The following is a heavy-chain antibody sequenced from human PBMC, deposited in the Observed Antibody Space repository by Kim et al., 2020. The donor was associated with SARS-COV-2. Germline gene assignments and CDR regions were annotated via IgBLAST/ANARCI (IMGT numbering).Heavy chain of an antibody. V-gene: IGHV3-7*03. CDR1: GFTFSSYW. D-gene: IGHD5-18*01. CDR3: ARGYRLQLWSPDAFDI. Sequence: GGSLRLSCAASGFTFSSYWMSWVRQAPGKGLEWVANIKQDGSEKYYVDSVKGRFTISRDNAKNSLYLQMNSLRAEDTAVYYCARGYRLQLWSPDAFDIWGQGTMVTVSS. CDR2: IKQDGSEK. J-gene: IGHJ3*02.